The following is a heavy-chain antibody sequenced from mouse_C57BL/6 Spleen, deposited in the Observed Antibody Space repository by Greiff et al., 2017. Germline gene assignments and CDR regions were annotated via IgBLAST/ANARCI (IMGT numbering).Heavy chain of an antibody. CDR3: TRSYYGSSSFDY. V-gene: IGHV1-5*01. Sequence: VQLQQSGTVLARPGASVKMSCKTSGYTFTSYWMHWVKQRPGHGLEWIGAIYPGNSDTSYNQKFKGKAKLTAVTSASTAYMELSSLTNEDSAVYYCTRSYYGSSSFDYWCQGTTLTVSS. CDR1: GYTFTSYW. CDR2: IYPGNSDT. D-gene: IGHD1-1*01. J-gene: IGHJ2*01.